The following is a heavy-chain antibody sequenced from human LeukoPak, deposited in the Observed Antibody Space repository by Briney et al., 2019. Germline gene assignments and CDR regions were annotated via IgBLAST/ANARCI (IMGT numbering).Heavy chain of an antibody. Sequence: SETLSLTCAVYGGSFSGYYWSWIRQPPGKGLEWIGEINHSGSTNYNPSLKSRVTISVDTSKNQFSLKLSSVTAADTAVYYCARASGAAAGTWGQGTLVTVSS. D-gene: IGHD6-13*01. CDR3: ARASGAAAGT. V-gene: IGHV4-34*01. CDR1: GGSFSGYY. CDR2: INHSGST. J-gene: IGHJ4*02.